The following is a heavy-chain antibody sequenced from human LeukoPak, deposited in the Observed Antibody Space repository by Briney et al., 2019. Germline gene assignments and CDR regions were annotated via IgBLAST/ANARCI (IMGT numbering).Heavy chain of an antibody. CDR1: GYTFTSYD. CDR2: MNPNSGNT. Sequence: ASVKVSCKASGYTFTSYDINRVRQATGQGLEWMGWMNPNSGNTGYAQKFQGRVTITRNTSISTAYMELSSLRSEDTAVYYCAGAFGSRPSDYWGQGTLVTVSS. V-gene: IGHV1-8*03. CDR3: AGAFGSRPSDY. J-gene: IGHJ4*02. D-gene: IGHD2-2*01.